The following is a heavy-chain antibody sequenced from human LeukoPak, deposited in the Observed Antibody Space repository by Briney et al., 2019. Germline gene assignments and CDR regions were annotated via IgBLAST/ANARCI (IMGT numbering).Heavy chain of an antibody. D-gene: IGHD4-17*01. CDR1: GFSFSRYW. CDR2: ISGSGGST. J-gene: IGHJ4*02. Sequence: GGSLRLSCAASGFSFSRYWMSWVRQAPGKGLEWVSAISGSGGSTYYADSVKGRFTISRDNSKNTLYLQMNSLRAEDTAVYYCAKAYGDYPPGTVDYWGQGTLVTVSS. CDR3: AKAYGDYPPGTVDY. V-gene: IGHV3-23*01.